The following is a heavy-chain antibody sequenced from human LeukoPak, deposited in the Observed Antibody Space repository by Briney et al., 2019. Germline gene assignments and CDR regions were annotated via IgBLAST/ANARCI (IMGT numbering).Heavy chain of an antibody. Sequence: PQASVKVSCKASGYTFTGYYMHWVRQAPGQGLEWMGWINPNSGGTNYAQKFQGRVTMTRDTSISTAYMELSRLRSDDTAVYYCASPSAYSSSSLYYYYGMDVWGRGTTVTVSS. CDR2: INPNSGGT. CDR1: GYTFTGYY. D-gene: IGHD6-6*01. J-gene: IGHJ6*02. CDR3: ASPSAYSSSSLYYYYGMDV. V-gene: IGHV1-2*02.